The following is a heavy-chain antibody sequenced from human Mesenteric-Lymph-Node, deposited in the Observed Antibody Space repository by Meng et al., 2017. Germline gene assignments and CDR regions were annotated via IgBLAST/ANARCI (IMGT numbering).Heavy chain of an antibody. CDR2: QCHADDT. CDR1: GGPISRTGTC. J-gene: IGHJ4*02. CDR3: VRHTFSGNPGGIDS. V-gene: IGHV4-39*01. D-gene: IGHD4-23*01. Sequence: QVQRKVAGPGLVKPWGPRSLTCTASGGPISRTGTCGGWIRQPPRKGLEWIGSQCHADDTYYNPSLMGRVTISVDTSKNQVSLKLTSVTAADTSIYYCVRHTFSGNPGGIDSWGQGILVTVSS.